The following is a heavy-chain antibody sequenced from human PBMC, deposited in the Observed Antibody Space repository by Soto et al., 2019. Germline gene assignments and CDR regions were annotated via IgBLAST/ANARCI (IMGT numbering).Heavy chain of an antibody. Sequence: QVQLQESGPGLVKPSETLSLTCTVSGGSISSYYWSWIRKPAGKGLAWIGRIYTGGSTNYNPSLQSRVTMSAATSQNQVSLKLSSVTAAYTAVYYCARVLRFYYGSSCYYYEWFDPWCQGALVIVST. J-gene: IGHJ5*02. CDR2: IYTGGST. D-gene: IGHD3-22*01. V-gene: IGHV4-4*07. CDR1: GGSISSYY. CDR3: ARVLRFYYGSSCYYYEWFDP.